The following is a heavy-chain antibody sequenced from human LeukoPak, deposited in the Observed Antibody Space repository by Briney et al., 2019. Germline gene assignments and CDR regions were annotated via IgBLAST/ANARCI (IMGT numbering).Heavy chain of an antibody. J-gene: IGHJ4*02. CDR2: ISWNSGSI. Sequence: GGSLRLSCTASGFTFDDYAMHWVRQAPGKGLEWVSGISWNSGSIGYADSVKGRFTISRDNAKNSLYLQMNSLRAEDTALYYCAKGRRVDTAMVDYWGQGTLVTVSS. CDR1: GFTFDDYA. CDR3: AKGRRVDTAMVDY. V-gene: IGHV3-9*01. D-gene: IGHD5-18*01.